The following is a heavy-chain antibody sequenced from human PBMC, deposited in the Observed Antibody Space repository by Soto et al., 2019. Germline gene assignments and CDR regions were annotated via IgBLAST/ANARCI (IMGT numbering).Heavy chain of an antibody. CDR1: GGTFTNFA. Sequence: QVQLVQSGPEMTRPGSSVKVSCKTSGGTFTNFAFTWVRQAPGQGLEWVGGIIPLFGPSHYTQKLQGRVTITADKSTSTVYMELTSLTSADTAVYYCARDIRPGYSYAYVYWGPGTLVTVSS. D-gene: IGHD5-18*01. J-gene: IGHJ4*02. CDR3: ARDIRPGYSYAYVY. CDR2: IIPLFGPS. V-gene: IGHV1-69*06.